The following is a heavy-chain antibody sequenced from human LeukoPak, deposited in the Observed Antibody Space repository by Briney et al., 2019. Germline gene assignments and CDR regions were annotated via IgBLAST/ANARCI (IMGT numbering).Heavy chain of an antibody. D-gene: IGHD3-9*01. V-gene: IGHV1-69*04. CDR1: GYTFTSYY. CDR2: IIPILGIA. CDR3: ARAEGILTGYVPREDY. J-gene: IGHJ4*02. Sequence: SVKVSCKASGYTFTSYYMHWVRQAPGQGLEWMGRIIPILGIANYAQKFQGRVTITADKSTSTAYMELSSLRSEDTAVYYCARAEGILTGYVPREDYWGQGTLVTVSS.